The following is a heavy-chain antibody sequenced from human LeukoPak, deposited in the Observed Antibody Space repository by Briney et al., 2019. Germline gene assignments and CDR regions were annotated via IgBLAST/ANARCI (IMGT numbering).Heavy chain of an antibody. J-gene: IGHJ6*03. CDR3: ARGYDFWSGGYYYMDV. Sequence: ASVKVSCKASGHTFTSYGISWVRQAPGQGLEWMGWISAYNGNTNYAQKLQGRVTMTTDTSTSTAYMELRSLRSHDTAVYYCARGYDFWSGGYYYMDVWGKGTTVTVSS. V-gene: IGHV1-18*01. D-gene: IGHD3-3*01. CDR1: GHTFTSYG. CDR2: ISAYNGNT.